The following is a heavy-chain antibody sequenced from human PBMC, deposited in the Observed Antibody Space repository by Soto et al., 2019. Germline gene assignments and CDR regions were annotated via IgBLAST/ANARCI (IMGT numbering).Heavy chain of an antibody. CDR3: AKGGDGYCSTTSCLFQFAY. J-gene: IGHJ4*02. V-gene: IGHV3-23*01. Sequence: EVQLLESGGGLVQTGGSLRLSCAASGFTFSTYAMSWVRQAPGKGLEWVSTISGSADATFYADSVKGRFAIFRDNSRSMFYLQMNSLRAEDTAVYYCAKGGDGYCSTTSCLFQFAYWGPGTLATVSS. CDR2: ISGSADAT. CDR1: GFTFSTYA. D-gene: IGHD2-2*01.